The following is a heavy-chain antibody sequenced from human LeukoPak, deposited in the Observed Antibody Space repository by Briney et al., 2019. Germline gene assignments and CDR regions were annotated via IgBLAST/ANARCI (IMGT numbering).Heavy chain of an antibody. V-gene: IGHV5-51*01. CDR2: IYPGDSDT. J-gene: IGHJ5*02. Sequence: GXXXXISCKGSGYSFTSYWIGWVRQMPGKGLEWMGIIYPGDSDTRYSPSFQGQVTISADKSRSTAYLQWSSLKASDTAMYYCARGIYGSGSYYNVFDWFDPWGQGTLVTVSS. CDR1: GYSFTSYW. D-gene: IGHD3-10*01. CDR3: ARGIYGSGSYYNVFDWFDP.